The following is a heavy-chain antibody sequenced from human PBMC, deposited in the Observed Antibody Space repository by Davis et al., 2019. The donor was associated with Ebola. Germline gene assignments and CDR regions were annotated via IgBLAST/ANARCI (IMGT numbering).Heavy chain of an antibody. J-gene: IGHJ6*02. CDR3: ARGGSAAAAYYYGMDV. CDR2: IYYSGST. Sequence: SETLSLTCTVSGGSVSSGSYYWSWIRQPPGKGLEWIGYIYYSGSTNYNPSLKSRVTISVDTSKNQFSLKLSSVTAADTAVYYCARGGSAAAAYYYGMDVWGQGTTVTVSS. CDR1: GGSVSSGSYY. V-gene: IGHV4-61*01. D-gene: IGHD6-13*01.